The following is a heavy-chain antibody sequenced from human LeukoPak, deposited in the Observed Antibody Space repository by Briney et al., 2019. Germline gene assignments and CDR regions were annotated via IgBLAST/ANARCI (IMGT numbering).Heavy chain of an antibody. J-gene: IGHJ6*02. CDR1: GFTFSSYA. Sequence: PGGSLRLSCAASGFTFSSYAMSWVRQAPGKGLEWVSAISGSGGSTYYADSVKGRFTISRDNSKNTLYLQMNSLRAEDTAVYYCAKVPAPAEFGNYYYYGMDVWGQGTTVTVSS. CDR3: AKVPAPAEFGNYYYYGMDV. V-gene: IGHV3-23*01. CDR2: ISGSGGST. D-gene: IGHD3-3*01.